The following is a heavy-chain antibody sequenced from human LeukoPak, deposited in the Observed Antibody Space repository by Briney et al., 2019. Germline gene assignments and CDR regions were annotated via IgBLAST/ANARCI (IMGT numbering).Heavy chain of an antibody. V-gene: IGHV4-39*07. D-gene: IGHD6-19*01. CDR2: IYHSGST. CDR1: GVSISSSSYY. CDR3: ARDSPSGSSSGWYY. Sequence: SETLSLTCTVSGVSISSSSYYWGWIRQPPGKGLEWIGSIYHSGSTNYNPSLKSRVTISVDKSKNQFSLKLSSVTAADTAVYYCARDSPSGSSSGWYYWGQGTLVTVSS. J-gene: IGHJ4*02.